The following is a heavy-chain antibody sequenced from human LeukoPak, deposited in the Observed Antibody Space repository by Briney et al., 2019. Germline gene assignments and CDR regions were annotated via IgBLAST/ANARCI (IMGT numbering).Heavy chain of an antibody. Sequence: GGSLRLSCAASGYTFSSHSMNWVRQAPGKGLEWVSYISSSSSTIYYADSVKGRFTISRDNAKNSLYLQMNSLRAEDTAVYYCARGAYYYEDWGQGTLVTVSS. D-gene: IGHD3-22*01. CDR3: ARGAYYYED. V-gene: IGHV3-48*01. CDR2: ISSSSSTI. J-gene: IGHJ4*02. CDR1: GYTFSSHS.